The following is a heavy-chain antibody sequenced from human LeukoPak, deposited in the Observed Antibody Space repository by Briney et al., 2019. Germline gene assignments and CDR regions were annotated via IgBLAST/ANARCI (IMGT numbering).Heavy chain of an antibody. CDR1: GYTLTELS. Sequence: ASVKISCKVSGYTLTELSMHWVRQAPGKGLEWMGGFDPEDGETIYAQKFQGRVTMTEDTSTDTAYMELSSLTSEDTAVYYCARALTYYYDSSGVGGQDFDYWGQGTLVTVSS. V-gene: IGHV1-24*01. J-gene: IGHJ4*02. CDR3: ARALTYYYDSSGVGGQDFDY. CDR2: FDPEDGET. D-gene: IGHD3-22*01.